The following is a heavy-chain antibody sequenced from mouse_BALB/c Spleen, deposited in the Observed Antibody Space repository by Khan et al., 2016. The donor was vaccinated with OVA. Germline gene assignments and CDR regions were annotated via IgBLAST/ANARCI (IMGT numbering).Heavy chain of an antibody. CDR2: IWGDGST. J-gene: IGHJ3*01. D-gene: IGHD2-13*01. Sequence: QMQLEESGPGLVAPSQSLSITCTVSGLSLTNYGISWIRQPPGKGLEWLGVIWGDGSTNYHSALISRLSINKDNSKSQVFLKLNSLQTDDTATYYCAIIYYGDDWFTYWGQGTLVTVSA. CDR3: AIIYYGDDWFTY. V-gene: IGHV2-3*01. CDR1: GLSLTNYG.